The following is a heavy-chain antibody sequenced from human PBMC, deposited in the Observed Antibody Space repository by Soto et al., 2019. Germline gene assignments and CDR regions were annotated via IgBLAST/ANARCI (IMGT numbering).Heavy chain of an antibody. CDR2: ISSSSSTI. CDR3: ARDTIVVVVAAMYNWFDP. J-gene: IGHJ5*02. V-gene: IGHV3-48*01. CDR1: GFTFSSYG. Sequence: GGSLRLSCAASGFTFSSYGMHWVRQAPGKGLEWVSYISSSSSTIYYADSVKGRFTISRDNAKNSLYLQMNSLRAEDTAVYYCARDTIVVVVAAMYNWFDPWGQGTLVTVSS. D-gene: IGHD2-15*01.